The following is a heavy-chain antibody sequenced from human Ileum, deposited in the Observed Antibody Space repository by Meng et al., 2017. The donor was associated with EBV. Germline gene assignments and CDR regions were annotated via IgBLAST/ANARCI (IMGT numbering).Heavy chain of an antibody. J-gene: IGHJ4*02. D-gene: IGHD6-19*01. CDR2: ININTGNP. V-gene: IGHV7-4-1*01. CDR3: ARDKIAVAGITGDY. CDR1: GSTFTSSS. Sequence: VQSCSELKKAVDSVKVSCQAAGSTFTSSSMNWVRHAPGQGLEWMGWININTGNPTYAQGFTGRFVFSLDTSVSTAYLQIDSLKAEDTAVYYCARDKIAVAGITGDYWGQGTLVTVSS.